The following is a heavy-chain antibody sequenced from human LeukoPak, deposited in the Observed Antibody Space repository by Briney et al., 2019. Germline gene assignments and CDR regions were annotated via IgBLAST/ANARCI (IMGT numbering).Heavy chain of an antibody. J-gene: IGHJ4*02. CDR3: ARGSDVYFDY. Sequence: ASVTVSFMASGYTFTDYYMHWVRQAPGQGLERMGWINPNSGGTNYAQKFQGWVTMTRDTSISTAYMELSRLRSDDTAVYYCARGSDVYFDYWGQGTLVTVSS. CDR1: GYTFTDYY. V-gene: IGHV1-2*04. CDR2: INPNSGGT.